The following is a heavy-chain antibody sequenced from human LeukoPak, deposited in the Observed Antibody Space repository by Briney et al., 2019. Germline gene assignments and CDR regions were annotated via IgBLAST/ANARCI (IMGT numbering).Heavy chain of an antibody. V-gene: IGHV4-4*02. J-gene: IGHJ4*02. D-gene: IGHD1-26*01. CDR2: IYESGTT. Sequence: SGTLSLTCGVSGGSIRSYWWSWVRQPPGKGLEWIGEIYESGTTNYNPSLKSRATISGDKSASQFSLNLNSVTAADTAVYYCARHPMGANTFDYWGQGTLVTVSS. CDR3: ARHPMGANTFDY. CDR1: GGSIRSYW.